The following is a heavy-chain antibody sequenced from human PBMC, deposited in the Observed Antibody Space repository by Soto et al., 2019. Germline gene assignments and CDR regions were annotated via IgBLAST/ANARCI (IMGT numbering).Heavy chain of an antibody. CDR2: ISYDGSNK. CDR3: ARDKDEYNWNYLDY. J-gene: IGHJ4*02. D-gene: IGHD1-20*01. CDR1: GFTFSSYA. V-gene: IGHV3-30-3*01. Sequence: QVQLVESGGGVVQPGRSLRLSCAASGFTFSSYAMHWVRQAPGKGLEWVAVISYDGSNKYYADSVKGRFTISRDNSKNTLYLQMNSLRAEDTAVYYCARDKDEYNWNYLDYWGQGTLVTVSS.